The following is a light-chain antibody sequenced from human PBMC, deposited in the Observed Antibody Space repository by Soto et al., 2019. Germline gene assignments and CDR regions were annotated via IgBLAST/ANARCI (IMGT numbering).Light chain of an antibody. CDR2: DAS. J-gene: IGKJ3*01. CDR1: QDISNY. CDR3: QQYDNLAWFT. Sequence: DIQMTQSPSSLSASVGDRVTITCQASQDISNYLNWYQQKPGKAPKLLIYDASNLETGVPSRFSGSGSGTDFTFTISSLQPEDIATYYCQQYDNLAWFTFGPGTKVDIK. V-gene: IGKV1-33*01.